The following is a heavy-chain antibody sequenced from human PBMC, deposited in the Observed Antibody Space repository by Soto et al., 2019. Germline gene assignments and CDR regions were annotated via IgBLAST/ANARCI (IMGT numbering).Heavy chain of an antibody. J-gene: IGHJ5*02. CDR2: IYYSGTT. CDR3: ARYVNPYDAAVWFDP. V-gene: IGHV4-59*01. D-gene: IGHD3-16*01. CDR1: GGSTRNYF. Sequence: QVQLQESGPGLVKPSETLSLTCTVSGGSTRNYFWSWSRQPPGKGLGWIGCIYYSGTTNYNSSLKSRVTISLDTSKNQSSLRLRSVTAADTAVYYCARYVNPYDAAVWFDPWGQGTLVTVSS.